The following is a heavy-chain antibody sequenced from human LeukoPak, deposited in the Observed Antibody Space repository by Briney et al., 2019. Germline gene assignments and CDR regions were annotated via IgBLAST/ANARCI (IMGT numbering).Heavy chain of an antibody. CDR2: ISGSGGST. V-gene: IGHV3-23*01. CDR1: GLTFSSYA. CDR3: AKDLGITIFGFDY. J-gene: IGHJ4*02. D-gene: IGHD3-3*01. Sequence: GGSLRLSCAASGLTFSSYAMSWVRQAPGKGLEWVSAISGSGGSTYYADSVKGRFTISRDNSKNTLYLQMNSLRAEDTAVYYCAKDLGITIFGFDYWGQGTLVTVSS.